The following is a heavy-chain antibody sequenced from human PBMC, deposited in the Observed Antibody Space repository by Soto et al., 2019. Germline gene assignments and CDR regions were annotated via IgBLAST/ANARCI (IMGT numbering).Heavy chain of an antibody. CDR3: ARGLGLGDC. J-gene: IGHJ4*02. D-gene: IGHD3-9*01. Sequence: QVQLVQSGAEVKKPGASVKVSCKASGYTFSSYYIHWVRQAPGQGLEWIGIINPNGGSTNYAQNCKGCLPVTRDASTATVYMDLSALTSGDTPMFYCARGLGLGDCWGQGTLVSVSS. V-gene: IGHV1-46*01. CDR1: GYTFSSYY. CDR2: INPNGGST.